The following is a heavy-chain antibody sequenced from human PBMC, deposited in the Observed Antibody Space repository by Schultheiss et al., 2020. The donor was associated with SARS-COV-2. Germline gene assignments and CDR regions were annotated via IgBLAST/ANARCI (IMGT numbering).Heavy chain of an antibody. J-gene: IGHJ6*02. CDR1: GFTFSSYG. CDR2: ISTSGSTI. Sequence: GESLKISCAASGFTFSSYGMHWVRQAPGKGLEWVSYISTSGSTIYYADSVKGRFTISRDNTNNSLFLQMNSLRAEDTAVYYCASGTTYYDFWSGRDSFMDVWGQGTTVTVSS. CDR3: ASGTTYYDFWSGRDSFMDV. V-gene: IGHV3-48*04. D-gene: IGHD3-3*01.